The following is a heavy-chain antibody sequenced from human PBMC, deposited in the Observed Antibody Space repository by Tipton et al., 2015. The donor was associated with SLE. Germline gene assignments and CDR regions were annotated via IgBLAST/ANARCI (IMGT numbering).Heavy chain of an antibody. J-gene: IGHJ5*02. CDR1: GGSMSNYY. CDR2: IYYSGGT. V-gene: IGHV4-59*01. CDR3: ARAMINWFDP. D-gene: IGHD3-22*01. Sequence: TLSLTCTVSGGSMSNYYWSWIRQPPGKGLEWIANIYYSGGTNYNPSLQSRVTISLDTSKNQFSLRLNSVTAADTAVYYCARAMINWFDPWGQGTQVTVSS.